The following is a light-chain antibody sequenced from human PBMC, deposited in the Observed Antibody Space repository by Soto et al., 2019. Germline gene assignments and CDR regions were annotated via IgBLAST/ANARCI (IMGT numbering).Light chain of an antibody. CDR3: GTWDTSLSAYV. CDR2: DND. CDR1: SSNIGGNF. Sequence: QSVLTQPPSVSAAPGQKVXISXSGISSNIGGNFVSWYQHLXXXAPXXXXYDNDKRPPGISDRFSGSKSGTSATLDIAGLQTGDEADYYCGTWDTSLSAYVFGPGTKVTV. V-gene: IGLV1-51*01. J-gene: IGLJ1*01.